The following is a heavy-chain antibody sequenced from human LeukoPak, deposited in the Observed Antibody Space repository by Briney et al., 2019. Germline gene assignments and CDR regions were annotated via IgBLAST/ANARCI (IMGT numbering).Heavy chain of an antibody. CDR3: ARGGIYFHYFDS. Sequence: GGSLRLSCAASGFTFSTSWMSWVRQAPGRGLEWVANIKDDGSEKYYVDSVKGRLTISRDNAKNSLFLQVNSLRVEDSAVYYCARGGIYFHYFDSWGQGTLVTVSS. J-gene: IGHJ4*02. V-gene: IGHV3-7*04. CDR1: GFTFSTSW. CDR2: IKDDGSEK. D-gene: IGHD1-26*01.